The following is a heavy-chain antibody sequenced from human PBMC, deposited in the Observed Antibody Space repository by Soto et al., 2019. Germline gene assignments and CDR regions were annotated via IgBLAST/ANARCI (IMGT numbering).Heavy chain of an antibody. D-gene: IGHD3-10*01. CDR3: AKARTYYGSGSHHFDY. Sequence: GGSLRLSCAASGFTFSSYAMSWVRQAPGKGLEWVSAISGSGGSTYYADSVKGRFTISRDNSKNTLYLQMNSLRAEDTAVYYCAKARTYYGSGSHHFDYWGQGTLVTVSS. V-gene: IGHV3-23*01. CDR2: ISGSGGST. CDR1: GFTFSSYA. J-gene: IGHJ4*02.